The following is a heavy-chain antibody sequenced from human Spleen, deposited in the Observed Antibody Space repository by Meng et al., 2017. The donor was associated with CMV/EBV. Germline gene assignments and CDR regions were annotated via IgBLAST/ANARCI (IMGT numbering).Heavy chain of an antibody. J-gene: IGHJ6*02. CDR3: ARHGFLEWLLPPYYYYGMDV. D-gene: IGHD3-3*01. Sequence: SETLSLTCAVSGGSISSSNWWSWVRQPPGKGLEWIGEIYHSGSTNYNPSLKSRVTISVDKSMNQFSLKLSSVTAADTAVYYCARHGFLEWLLPPYYYYGMDVWGQGTTVTVSS. V-gene: IGHV4-4*02. CDR2: IYHSGST. CDR1: GGSISSSNW.